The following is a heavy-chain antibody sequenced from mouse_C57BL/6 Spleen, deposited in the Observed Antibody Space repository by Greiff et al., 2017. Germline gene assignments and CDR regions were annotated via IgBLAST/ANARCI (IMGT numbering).Heavy chain of an antibody. V-gene: IGHV1-4*01. Sequence: QVQLQQSGAELARPGASVKMSCKASGYTFTSYTMHWVKQRPGQGLEWIGYINPSSGYTKYNQKFKDKATLTADKSSSTAYMQRSSLTSEDSAVYYWARCEANWDGDYAMDYWGQGTSVTVSS. CDR1: GYTFTSYT. CDR3: ARCEANWDGDYAMDY. CDR2: INPSSGYT. J-gene: IGHJ4*01. D-gene: IGHD4-1*01.